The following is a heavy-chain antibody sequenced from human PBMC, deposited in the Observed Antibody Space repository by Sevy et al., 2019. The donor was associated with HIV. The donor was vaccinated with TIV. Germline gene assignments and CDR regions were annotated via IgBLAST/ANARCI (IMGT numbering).Heavy chain of an antibody. D-gene: IGHD2-15*01. J-gene: IGHJ5*02. Sequence: VKVSCKVSGYTLTELSMHWVRQAPGKGLEWMGGFDPEDGETVYAQKFQGRVTVTEDTSTDTAYMELSSLRSEDTAVYYCATNSRYFSGSTFYSAEGLFNPWGQGTLVTVSS. V-gene: IGHV1-24*01. CDR1: GYTLTELS. CDR3: ATNSRYFSGSTFYSAEGLFNP. CDR2: FDPEDGET.